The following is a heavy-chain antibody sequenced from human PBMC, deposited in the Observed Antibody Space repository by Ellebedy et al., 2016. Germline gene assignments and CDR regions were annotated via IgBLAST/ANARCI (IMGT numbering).Heavy chain of an antibody. J-gene: IGHJ5*02. CDR1: EFTFSSHW. CDR2: IKQDGSGK. CDR3: ARDRGVRGVIRSWFDP. V-gene: IGHV3-7*01. D-gene: IGHD3-10*01. Sequence: GGSLRLSCAASEFTFSSHWMSWVRQAPGKGLEWVANIKQDGSGKYYVDSVKGRFTISRDNAKNSLYLQMNSLRAEDTAVYYCARDRGVRGVIRSWFDPWGQGTLVTVSS.